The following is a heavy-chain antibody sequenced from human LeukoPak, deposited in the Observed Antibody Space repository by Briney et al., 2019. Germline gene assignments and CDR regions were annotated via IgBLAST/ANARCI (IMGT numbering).Heavy chain of an antibody. CDR2: ISAYNGNT. J-gene: IGHJ4*02. CDR3: ARDREIAATGTGQKGVDY. CDR1: GYTFTSYG. D-gene: IGHD6-13*01. V-gene: IGHV1-18*01. Sequence: ASVKVSCEASGYTFTSYGVSWVRQAPGQGLEWMGWISAYNGNTNYAQKVQGRVTMTTDTSTSTAYMELRSLRSDDTAVYYCARDREIAATGTGQKGVDYWGQGTLVTVSS.